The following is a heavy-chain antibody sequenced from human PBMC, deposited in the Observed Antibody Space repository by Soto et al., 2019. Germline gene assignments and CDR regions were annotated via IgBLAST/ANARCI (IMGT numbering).Heavy chain of an antibody. V-gene: IGHV3-7*01. D-gene: IGHD2-15*01. J-gene: IGHJ4*02. CDR3: ARQDINGFHYFDK. CDR1: GFTFSNYW. CDR2: IRQDESEK. Sequence: GGSLRLSCEVSGFTFSNYWMSWVRQAPGKGLEWMANIRQDESEKFYVDSVKGRFTISRDNAKNSLYLQMNSLRAEDTAVYYCARQDINGFHYFDKWGQGTLVTSPQ.